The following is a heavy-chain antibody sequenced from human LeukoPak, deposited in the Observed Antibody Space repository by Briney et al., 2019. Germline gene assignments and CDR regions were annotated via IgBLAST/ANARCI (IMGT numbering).Heavy chain of an antibody. J-gene: IGHJ4*02. V-gene: IGHV1-69*04. CDR3: ARDGRGGLLFGSGLRHRNFDY. CDR1: GGTFSSYA. D-gene: IGHD2-21*02. CDR2: IIPILGIA. Sequence: GASVKVSCKASGGTFSSYAISWVRQAPGQGLEWMGRIIPILGIANYAQKFQGRVTITADKSTSTAYMELSSLRSDDTAVYYCARDGRGGLLFGSGLRHRNFDYWGQGTLVTVSS.